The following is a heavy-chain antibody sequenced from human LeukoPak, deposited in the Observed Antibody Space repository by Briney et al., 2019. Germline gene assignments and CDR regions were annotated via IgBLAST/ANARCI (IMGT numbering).Heavy chain of an antibody. CDR3: AKRNCSSTSCYPKYFQH. Sequence: PGGSLRLSCAASGFTFDDYGMSWVRQAPGKGLEWVSGINWNGGSTGYADSVKGRFTISRDNSKNTLYLQMNSLRAEDTAVYYCAKRNCSSTSCYPKYFQHWGQGTLVTVSS. CDR1: GFTFDDYG. D-gene: IGHD2-2*01. V-gene: IGHV3-20*04. CDR2: INWNGGST. J-gene: IGHJ1*01.